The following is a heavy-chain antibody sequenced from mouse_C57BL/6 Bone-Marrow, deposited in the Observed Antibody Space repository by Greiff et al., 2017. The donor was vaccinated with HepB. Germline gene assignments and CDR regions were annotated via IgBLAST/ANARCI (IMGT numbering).Heavy chain of an antibody. CDR2: IDPNSGGT. V-gene: IGHV1-72*01. J-gene: IGHJ1*03. Sequence: VKLQQPGAELVKPGASVKLSCKASGYTFTSYWMHWVKQRPGRGLEWIGRIDPNSGGTKYNEKFKSKATLTVDKPSSTAYMQLSSLTSEDSAVYYCARYYGSSSRSSFYWYFDVWGTGTTVTVSS. D-gene: IGHD1-1*01. CDR3: ARYYGSSSRSSFYWYFDV. CDR1: GYTFTSYW.